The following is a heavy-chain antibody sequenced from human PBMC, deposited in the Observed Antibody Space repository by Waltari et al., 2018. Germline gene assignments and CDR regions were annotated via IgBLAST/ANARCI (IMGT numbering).Heavy chain of an antibody. CDR1: GGSISSSSYY. Sequence: QLQLQESGPGLVKPSETLSLTCTVSGGSISSSSYYWGWIRQPPGKGLEWIGSIYYSGSTYYNPSLKSRVTISVDTSKNQFSLKLSSVTAADTAVYYCARDDSSSRWFDPWGQGTLVTVSS. D-gene: IGHD6-6*01. V-gene: IGHV4-39*07. CDR3: ARDDSSSRWFDP. J-gene: IGHJ5*02. CDR2: IYYSGST.